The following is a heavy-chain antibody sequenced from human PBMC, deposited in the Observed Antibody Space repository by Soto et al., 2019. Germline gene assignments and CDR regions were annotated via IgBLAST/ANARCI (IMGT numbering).Heavy chain of an antibody. J-gene: IGHJ3*02. V-gene: IGHV1-69*12. Sequence: QVQLVQSGAEVKKPGSSVKVSCKASGGTFSSYAISWVRQAPGQGLEWMGGIIPIFGTANYAQKFQGRVTSTADDSTSTAYRELSSVRSEDTAVYYCARDDYGGNSVGNAFDIWCQGTMVTVSS. CDR3: ARDDYGGNSVGNAFDI. CDR1: GGTFSSYA. D-gene: IGHD4-17*01. CDR2: IIPIFGTA.